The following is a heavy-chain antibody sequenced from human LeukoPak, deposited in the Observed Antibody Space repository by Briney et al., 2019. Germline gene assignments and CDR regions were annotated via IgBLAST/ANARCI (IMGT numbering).Heavy chain of an antibody. CDR3: ARDISSVVEAGYNDY. V-gene: IGHV3-7*01. Sequence: GGSLRLSCAASAFTFSTYWMGWVRQAPGKGLEWVAHIKQDGSEKYYVDSVEGRFTISRDSAKNSLYLQMNSLRAEDTAVYYCARDISSVVEAGYNDYWGQGTLVTVSS. D-gene: IGHD3-9*01. CDR2: IKQDGSEK. CDR1: AFTFSTYW. J-gene: IGHJ4*02.